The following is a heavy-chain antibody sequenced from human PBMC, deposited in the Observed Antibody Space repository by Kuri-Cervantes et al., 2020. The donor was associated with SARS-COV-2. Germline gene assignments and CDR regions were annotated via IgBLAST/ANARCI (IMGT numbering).Heavy chain of an antibody. D-gene: IGHD4-17*01. J-gene: IGHJ3*02. V-gene: IGHV1-24*01. CDR2: FDPEDGET. Sequence: ASVKVSCKVSGYTLTDLSMHWVRQAPGKGLEWMGGFDPEDGETIYAQKFQGRVTMTEDTSTDTAYMKLSSLRSEDTAVYYCARPNDDYGDPDAFDIWGQGTMVTVSS. CDR1: GYTLTDLS. CDR3: ARPNDDYGDPDAFDI.